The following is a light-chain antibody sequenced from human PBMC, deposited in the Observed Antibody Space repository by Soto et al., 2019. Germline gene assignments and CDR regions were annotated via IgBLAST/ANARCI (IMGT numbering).Light chain of an antibody. CDR3: QQTYSSLPIT. CDR1: QGVSNY. CDR2: AAS. V-gene: IGKV1-39*01. J-gene: IGKJ5*01. Sequence: IQMTQSPSSLSSSVGDRVTVSCQASQGVSNYLNWYQQKAGKAPNLLIYAASSLESGVPARFSGSGSGTHFTLTITGLQPEDFATYYCQQTYSSLPITFGQGTRLEIK.